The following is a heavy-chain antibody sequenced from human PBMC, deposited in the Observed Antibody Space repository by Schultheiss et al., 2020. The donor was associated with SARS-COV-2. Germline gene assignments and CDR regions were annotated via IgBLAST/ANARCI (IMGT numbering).Heavy chain of an antibody. CDR3: ARGRAYYYYGMDV. CDR2: ISGSGGST. Sequence: GGSLRLSCAASGFTFSSYAMSWVRQAPGKGLEWVSAISGSGGSTYYADSVKGRFTISRDNSKNTLYLQMNSLRAEDTAVYYCARGRAYYYYGMDVWGQGTTVTVSS. D-gene: IGHD5-24*01. V-gene: IGHV3-23*01. J-gene: IGHJ6*02. CDR1: GFTFSSYA.